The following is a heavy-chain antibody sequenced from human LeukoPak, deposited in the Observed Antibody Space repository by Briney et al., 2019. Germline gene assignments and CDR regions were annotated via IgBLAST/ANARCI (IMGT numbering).Heavy chain of an antibody. CDR3: ARVFDSSGYYYKFFWFDP. V-gene: IGHV4-34*01. CDR2: IYHSGST. Sequence: SETLSLTCAVYGGSFSGYYWSWIRQPPGKGLEWIGEIYHSGSTNYNPSLKSRVTISVDTSKNQFSLKLSSVTAADTAVYYCARVFDSSGYYYKFFWFDPWGQGTLVTVSS. D-gene: IGHD3-22*01. CDR1: GGSFSGYY. J-gene: IGHJ5*02.